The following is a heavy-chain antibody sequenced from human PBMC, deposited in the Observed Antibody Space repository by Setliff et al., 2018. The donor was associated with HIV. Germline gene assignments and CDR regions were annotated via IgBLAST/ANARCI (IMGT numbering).Heavy chain of an antibody. J-gene: IGHJ4*02. CDR2: INPNTGGT. D-gene: IGHD6-19*01. CDR1: GYSFTVYH. CDR3: ARDNRTGYSSGWPLDH. Sequence: ASVKVSCKASGYSFTVYHIHWVRQAPGQGLEWMGWINPNTGGTQYAQKFQGRVTVTRDTPITTAYMEIGRLRSDDTAVYFCARDNRTGYSSGWPLDHWGQGTLVTVSS. V-gene: IGHV1-2*02.